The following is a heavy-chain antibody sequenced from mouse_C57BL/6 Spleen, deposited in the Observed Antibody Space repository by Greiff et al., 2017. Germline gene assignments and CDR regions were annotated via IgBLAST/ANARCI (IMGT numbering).Heavy chain of an antibody. Sequence: QVQLQQPGAELVKPGASVKMSCKASGYTFTSYWITWVKQRPGQGLEWIGDLYPGSGSTNYNEKFKSKATLTVDTSSSTAYMQLSSLTSEDSAVYYCARGITTVRYAMDYWGQGTSVTVSS. CDR2: LYPGSGST. CDR3: ARGITTVRYAMDY. CDR1: GYTFTSYW. V-gene: IGHV1-55*01. J-gene: IGHJ4*01. D-gene: IGHD1-1*01.